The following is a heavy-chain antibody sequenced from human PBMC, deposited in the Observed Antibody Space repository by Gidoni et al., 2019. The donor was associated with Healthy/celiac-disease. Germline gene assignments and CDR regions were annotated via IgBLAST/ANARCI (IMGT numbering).Heavy chain of an antibody. CDR1: GFTFSSYG. CDR3: AKDGYGDSGGAFDI. V-gene: IGHV3-30*18. Sequence: QVQLGESGGGVVQPGRSLRLPCAASGFTFSSYGMHWVRQAPGKGLEWVAVISYDGSNKYYADSVKGRFTISRDNSKNTLYLQMNSLRAEDTAVYYCAKDGYGDSGGAFDIWGQGTMVTVSS. CDR2: ISYDGSNK. J-gene: IGHJ3*02. D-gene: IGHD4-17*01.